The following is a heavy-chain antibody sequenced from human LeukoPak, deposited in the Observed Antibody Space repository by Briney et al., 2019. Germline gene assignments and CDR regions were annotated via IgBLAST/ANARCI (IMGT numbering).Heavy chain of an antibody. D-gene: IGHD3-10*02. J-gene: IGHJ4*02. CDR2: IYYSGST. V-gene: IGHV4-31*03. CDR1: GGSISSGGYY. Sequence: SETLSLTCTVSGGSISSGGYYWSWIRQHPGKGLEWIGYIYYSGSTYYNPSLKSRVTISVDTSKNQFSLKLSSVTAADTAVYYCARAGGMFGEFPNWGQGTLVTVSS. CDR3: ARAGGMFGEFPN.